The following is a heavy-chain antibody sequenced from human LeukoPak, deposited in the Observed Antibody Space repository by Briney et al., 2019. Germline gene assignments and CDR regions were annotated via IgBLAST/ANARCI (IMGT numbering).Heavy chain of an antibody. D-gene: IGHD2-21*01. CDR3: ARHAFASPLDI. CDR1: DVSISDYY. J-gene: IGHJ4*02. Sequence: SETLSLTCAVSDVSISDYYWSWIRQPPGKGLEWIGYIYHTGDSNQNPSLKGRVTVTLDTPKNQVSLKVTSVTAADTAVYYCARHAFASPLDIWGQGTVVAVSS. V-gene: IGHV4-59*08. CDR2: IYHTGDS.